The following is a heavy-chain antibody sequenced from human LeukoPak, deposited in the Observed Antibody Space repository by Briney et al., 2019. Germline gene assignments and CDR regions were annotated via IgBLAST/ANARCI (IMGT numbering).Heavy chain of an antibody. D-gene: IGHD2-8*01. Sequence: PGGSLRLSCAASGFTFSSYAVSWVRQAPGKGLEWVSSISGSGGSTYSADSVKGRFSISRDNSKSTLYLQKNSLRAEDTALYYCAKDRSCTNDICHGDFDYWGQGTLVTVSA. V-gene: IGHV3-23*01. J-gene: IGHJ4*02. CDR2: ISGSGGST. CDR3: AKDRSCTNDICHGDFDY. CDR1: GFTFSSYA.